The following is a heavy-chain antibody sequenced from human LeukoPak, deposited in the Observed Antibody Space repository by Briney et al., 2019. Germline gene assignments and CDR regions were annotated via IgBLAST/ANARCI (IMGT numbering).Heavy chain of an antibody. V-gene: IGHV1-8*03. CDR1: GYTFTSYD. CDR3: ARVGSIVGATRFAYYYYYMDV. D-gene: IGHD1-26*01. Sequence: GASVKVSCKASGYTFTSYDINWVRQATGQGLEWMGWMNPNSGNTGYAQKFQGRVTITRNTSISTAYMELSSLRSEDTAVYYCARVGSIVGATRFAYYYYYMDVWGKGTTVTVSS. J-gene: IGHJ6*03. CDR2: MNPNSGNT.